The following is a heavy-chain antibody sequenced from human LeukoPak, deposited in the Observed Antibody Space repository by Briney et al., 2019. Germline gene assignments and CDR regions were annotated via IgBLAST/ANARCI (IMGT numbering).Heavy chain of an antibody. D-gene: IGHD3-3*01. V-gene: IGHV3-74*01. J-gene: IGHJ4*02. CDR1: GFTFSSYD. Sequence: GGSLRLSCAASGFTFSSYDMSWVRQGPGKGLVWVSRINTDGSITSYADSVKGRFTISRDNAKNTLYLQMNSLRAEDTAVYYCARVLQGEWFFDYWGQGNLVTVSS. CDR2: INTDGSIT. CDR3: ARVLQGEWFFDY.